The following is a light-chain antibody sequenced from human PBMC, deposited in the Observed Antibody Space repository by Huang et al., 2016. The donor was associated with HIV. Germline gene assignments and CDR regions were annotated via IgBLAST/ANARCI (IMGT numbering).Light chain of an antibody. CDR2: KAS. CDR1: QSLSSW. J-gene: IGKJ2*01. V-gene: IGKV1-5*03. Sequence: DIQMTQSPSTLSASIGDSVTITCRASQSLSSWLAWYQQKPGKAPKLLIYKASSLESGVPSRFSGSGSGTEFTLTISSLQPDDFATYYCQQDNSYSGTFGQGTKLEIK. CDR3: QQDNSYSGT.